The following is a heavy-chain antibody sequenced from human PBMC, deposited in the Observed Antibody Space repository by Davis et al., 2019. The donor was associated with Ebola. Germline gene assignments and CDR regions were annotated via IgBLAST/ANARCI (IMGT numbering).Heavy chain of an antibody. J-gene: IGHJ4*02. D-gene: IGHD2-15*01. CDR2: ISAYNGNT. Sequence: ASVKVSCKASGYTFISYGISWVRQAPGQGLERMGWISAYNGNTNYAQKLQGRVTMTTDTSTSTAYMELRSLRSDDTAVYYCARGYCSGGSCYSGDYWGQGTLVTVSS. CDR3: ARGYCSGGSCYSGDY. CDR1: GYTFISYG. V-gene: IGHV1-18*01.